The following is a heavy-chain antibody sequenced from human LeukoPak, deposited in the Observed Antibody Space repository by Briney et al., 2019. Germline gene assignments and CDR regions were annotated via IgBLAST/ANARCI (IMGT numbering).Heavy chain of an antibody. V-gene: IGHV4-34*01. J-gene: IGHJ6*03. D-gene: IGHD5-24*01. CDR1: GGSFSAFY. CDR3: ATSTKAASYYYYMDV. Sequence: SETLSLTCNVSGGSFSAFYWSWIRQPPGEGLEWVGELSHTGNTNYNPSLKSRVSFSVDTSKNQFSLKLSSVTAADTAVYYCATSTKAASYYYYMDVWGKGTTVTVSS. CDR2: LSHTGNT.